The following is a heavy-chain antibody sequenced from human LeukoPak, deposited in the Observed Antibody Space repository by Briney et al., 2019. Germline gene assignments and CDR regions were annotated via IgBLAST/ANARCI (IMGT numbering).Heavy chain of an antibody. Sequence: SGGSLRLSCVASGFTVSSNYMSWVRQAPGKGLEWVSVIYTGGSTYYADSVKGGFTISRDDSKNTLYLQMHSLRAEDTAVYYCARGLYYYDSSGYYYYWGQGTLVTVSS. CDR3: ARGLYYYDSSGYYYY. D-gene: IGHD3-22*01. CDR1: GFTVSSNY. CDR2: IYTGGST. J-gene: IGHJ4*02. V-gene: IGHV3-66*01.